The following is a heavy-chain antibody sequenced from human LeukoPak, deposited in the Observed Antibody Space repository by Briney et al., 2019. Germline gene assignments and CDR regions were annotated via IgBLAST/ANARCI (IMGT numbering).Heavy chain of an antibody. CDR1: GFTFSDYY. CDR3: ARCEYGDYGDY. Sequence: GGSLRLSCAASGFTFSDYYMSWVRQAPGKGLEWVSYISSSSSYTNYADSVKGRFTISRDNAKNSLYLQMNRLRAEDTAVYYCARCEYGDYGDYWGQGNLVTVSS. CDR2: ISSSSSYT. J-gene: IGHJ4*02. V-gene: IGHV3-11*06. D-gene: IGHD4-17*01.